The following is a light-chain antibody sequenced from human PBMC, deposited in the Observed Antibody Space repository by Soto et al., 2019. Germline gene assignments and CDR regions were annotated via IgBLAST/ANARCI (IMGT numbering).Light chain of an antibody. CDR2: DAS. CDR3: QQRSNWPPIT. V-gene: IGKV3-11*01. CDR1: QSVSSNY. J-gene: IGKJ5*01. Sequence: EIVLTQSPGTLSLSAGERATLSCRASQSVSSNYFAWFQQRPGQAPRLLIYDASHRAAGIPARFSGSGFGTDFTLTISSLEPEDAAVYYCQQRSNWPPITFGQGTRLEIK.